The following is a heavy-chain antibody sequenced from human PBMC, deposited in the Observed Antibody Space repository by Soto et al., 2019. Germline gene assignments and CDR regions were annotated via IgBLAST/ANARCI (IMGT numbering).Heavy chain of an antibody. J-gene: IGHJ5*02. D-gene: IGHD2-2*03. Sequence: QVQLQESGPGLVKPSGTLSLTCAVSGGSISSGNWWSWVRQPPGKGLEWIGEIYHSGNVNYNPSLKSRVTISVDTSKNLFSLKLSSVTAADTAVYYCARDGYCTSISCYAGWFDPWGQGTLVTVSS. V-gene: IGHV4-4*02. CDR2: IYHSGNV. CDR3: ARDGYCTSISCYAGWFDP. CDR1: GGSISSGNW.